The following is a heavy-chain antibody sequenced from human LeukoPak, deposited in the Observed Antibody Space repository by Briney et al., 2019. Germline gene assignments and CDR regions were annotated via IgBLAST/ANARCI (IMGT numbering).Heavy chain of an antibody. D-gene: IGHD3-10*01. CDR3: ARDSHQYYYGSGSRSDYYYYMDV. V-gene: IGHV3-30*04. Sequence: GGSLRLSCAASGFTFSSYAMHWVRQAPGKGLEWVAVISYDGSNKYYADSVKGRFTISRDNSKNTLYLQMNSLRAEDTAVYYCARDSHQYYYGSGSRSDYYYYMDVWGKGTTVTISS. CDR2: ISYDGSNK. CDR1: GFTFSSYA. J-gene: IGHJ6*03.